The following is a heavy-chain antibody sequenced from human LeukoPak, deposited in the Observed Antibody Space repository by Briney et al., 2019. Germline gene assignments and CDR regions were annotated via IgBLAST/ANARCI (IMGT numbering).Heavy chain of an antibody. CDR2: INSDGSST. V-gene: IGHV3-74*01. J-gene: IGHJ5*02. CDR1: GFTFSSYW. CDR3: ARDISYYDSSGEHWFDP. D-gene: IGHD3-22*01. Sequence: GGSLRLSCAASGFTFSSYWMHWVRQAPGKGLVWVSRINSDGSSTSYADSVKGRFTISRDNAKNSLYLQMNSLRAEDTALYYCARDISYYDSSGEHWFDPWGQGTLVTVSS.